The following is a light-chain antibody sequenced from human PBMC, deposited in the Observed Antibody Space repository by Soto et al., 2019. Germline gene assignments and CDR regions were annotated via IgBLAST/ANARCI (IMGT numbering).Light chain of an antibody. Sequence: DIQMTQYPSSLSASVGDSVTITCRASQSISRYLNWYQQKPGKAPNLLIYAASSLQGGVPSRFSGSGSGTEFTLTINSLQPEDFASYYCQQTYSAPLTVGGGTKVDIK. J-gene: IGKJ4*01. CDR2: AAS. V-gene: IGKV1-39*01. CDR3: QQTYSAPLT. CDR1: QSISRY.